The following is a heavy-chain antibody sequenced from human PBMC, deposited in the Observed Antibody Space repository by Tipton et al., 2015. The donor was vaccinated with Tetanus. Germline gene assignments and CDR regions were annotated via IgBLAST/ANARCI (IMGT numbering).Heavy chain of an antibody. V-gene: IGHV3-53*01. Sequence: SLRLSCATSGLFFKNAWMNWVRQAPGKGLEWVSLIYGGDSTNYADSVKGRFTISGDFSKNTVYLQMNGLRAEDTAVYYCARVRRGRWIQSRGYFDYWGQGTLVTVSS. CDR2: IYGGDST. CDR3: ARVRRGRWIQSRGYFDY. CDR1: GLFFKNAW. J-gene: IGHJ4*02. D-gene: IGHD5-24*01.